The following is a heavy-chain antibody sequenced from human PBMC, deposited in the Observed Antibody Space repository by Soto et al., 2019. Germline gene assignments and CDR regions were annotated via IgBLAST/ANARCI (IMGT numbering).Heavy chain of an antibody. Sequence: TFSLACNISGGSIRRYFWTWIRQPPGKGTEGIGYIYYSGSTNYNPSLKSRVTISVDTSKNQFSLKLSSVTAADTAVYYCARSTRKLYCSSTSCSAEVRYYYYYTDVWGKGTTVNVSS. CDR3: ARSTRKLYCSSTSCSAEVRYYYYYTDV. CDR1: GGSIRRYF. D-gene: IGHD2-2*01. V-gene: IGHV4-59*12. J-gene: IGHJ6*03. CDR2: IYYSGST.